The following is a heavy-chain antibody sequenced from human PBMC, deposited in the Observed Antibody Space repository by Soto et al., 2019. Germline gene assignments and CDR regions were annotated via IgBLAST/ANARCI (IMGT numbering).Heavy chain of an antibody. CDR1: GFIFSNYV. CDR2: ISDSGGTS. CDR3: AKRPRALLTFDF. V-gene: IGHV3-23*01. D-gene: IGHD1-26*01. J-gene: IGHJ4*02. Sequence: GGSLRLSCAASGFIFSNYVMSWVRQAPGKGLEWVSSISDSGGTSYYADSVKGRFTISRDNSKNTLYLQMNNLRAEDTAIYYCAKRPRALLTFDFWGQGTLVTVSS.